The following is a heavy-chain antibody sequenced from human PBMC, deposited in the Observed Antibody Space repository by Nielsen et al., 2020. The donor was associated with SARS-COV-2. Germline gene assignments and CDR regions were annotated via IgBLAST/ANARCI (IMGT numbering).Heavy chain of an antibody. V-gene: IGHV3-11*04. D-gene: IGHD3-10*01. CDR1: GFTFSNAW. Sequence: GESLKISCAASGFTFSNAWMSWVRQAPGKGLEWVSYITSSGSTIYYADSVKGRFSISRDNAKNSLFLQMNSLRAEDTAVYYCARGLGEVADYWGQGALVTVSS. CDR2: ITSSGSTI. J-gene: IGHJ4*02. CDR3: ARGLGEVADY.